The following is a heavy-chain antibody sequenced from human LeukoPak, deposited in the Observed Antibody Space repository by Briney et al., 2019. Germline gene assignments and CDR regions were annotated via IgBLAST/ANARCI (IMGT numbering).Heavy chain of an antibody. J-gene: IGHJ4*02. CDR2: ISYDGSNK. D-gene: IGHD2-2*02. Sequence: GGSLRLSCAASGFTFSSYAMHWVRQAPGKGLEWVAVISYDGSNKYYADSVKGRFAISRDNSKNTLYLQMNSLRAEDTAVYYCAKGLCSTSCYTKNAPPRPGDYWGQGTLVTVSS. CDR1: GFTFSSYA. CDR3: AKGLCSTSCYTKNAPPRPGDY. V-gene: IGHV3-30*09.